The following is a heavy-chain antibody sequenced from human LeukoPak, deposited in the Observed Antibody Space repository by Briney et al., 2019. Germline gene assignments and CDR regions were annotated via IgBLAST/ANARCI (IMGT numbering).Heavy chain of an antibody. Sequence: GGSESLLCAASGFTFSNYWMSWVRQAPGKGLEWLANINQDGSEIYYVDSVKGRCTISRDNGKNSLYLQINSLRADDTAVYYCARDQGSMIVVRTTSGYFELWRGDTVVPVSS. CDR2: INQDGSEI. D-gene: IGHD3-22*01. CDR1: GFTFSNYW. J-gene: IGHJ2*01. CDR3: ARDQGSMIVVRTTSGYFEL. V-gene: IGHV3-7*01.